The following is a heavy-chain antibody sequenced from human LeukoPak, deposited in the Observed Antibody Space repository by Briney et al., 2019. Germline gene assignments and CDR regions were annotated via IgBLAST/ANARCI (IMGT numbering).Heavy chain of an antibody. V-gene: IGHV3-74*01. J-gene: IGHJ5*02. Sequence: GSLRLSCAASGFTFSSYWMHWVRQAPGKGLVWVSRINNDGSKPIYADSVKGRFTISRDNAKNTLYLQMNSLRAEDTAVYYCTRDVWGLWWFDPWGQGTLVTVSS. CDR3: TRDVWGLWWFDP. CDR1: GFTFSSYW. CDR2: INNDGSKP. D-gene: IGHD3-16*01.